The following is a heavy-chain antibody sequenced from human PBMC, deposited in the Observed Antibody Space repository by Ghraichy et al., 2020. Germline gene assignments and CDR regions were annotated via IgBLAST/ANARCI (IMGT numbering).Heavy chain of an antibody. D-gene: IGHD2-15*01. Sequence: WIGEINHSGSTNYNPSLKSRVTISVDTSKNQFSLKLSSVTAADTAVYYCARGLGKIVVVVAATPPLRRFAPCGQG. J-gene: IGHJ5*02. CDR3: ARGLGKIVVVVAATPPLRRFAP. V-gene: IGHV4-34*01. CDR2: INHSGST.